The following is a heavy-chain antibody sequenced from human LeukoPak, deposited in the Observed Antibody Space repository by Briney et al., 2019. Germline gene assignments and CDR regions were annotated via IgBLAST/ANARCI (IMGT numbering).Heavy chain of an antibody. Sequence: SVKVSCKASGGTFTTYAISWVRQAPGQGLEWLGRIIPILDKPNYAQKFQGRVTITADESTSTAYMELSSLRSEDTAVYYCARGADYYMDVWGKGTTVTVSS. CDR3: ARGADYYMDV. V-gene: IGHV1-69*11. CDR2: IIPILDKP. CDR1: GGTFTTYA. J-gene: IGHJ6*03.